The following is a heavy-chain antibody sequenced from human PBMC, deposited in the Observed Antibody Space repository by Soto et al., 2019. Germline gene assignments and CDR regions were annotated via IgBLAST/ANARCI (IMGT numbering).Heavy chain of an antibody. Sequence: SQTLSLTCVISWDSVSSNSAVWNWIRQSPSRGLEWLGRTFYRSKWYNDYAVSLKGRISINADTSKNQFSLQLNSVTPEDTAVYYCARVEYTESEYYQGMDVWGRGTTVPVCS. CDR1: WDSVSSNSAV. V-gene: IGHV6-1*01. J-gene: IGHJ6*02. D-gene: IGHD2-8*01. CDR2: TFYRSKWYN. CDR3: ARVEYTESEYYQGMDV.